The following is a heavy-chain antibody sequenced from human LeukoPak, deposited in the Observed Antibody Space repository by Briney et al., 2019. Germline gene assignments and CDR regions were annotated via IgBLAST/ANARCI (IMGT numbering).Heavy chain of an antibody. Sequence: GASVKVSCKASGYTFTSYYMHWVRQAPGQGLEWMGIMNPSGGSTSYAQKFQGRVTMTRDTSTSTVYMELSSLRSEDTAVYYCARELAYCGGDCYYAIGYWGQGTLVTVSS. J-gene: IGHJ4*02. CDR3: ARELAYCGGDCYYAIGY. CDR1: GYTFTSYY. V-gene: IGHV1-46*01. CDR2: MNPSGGST. D-gene: IGHD2-21*02.